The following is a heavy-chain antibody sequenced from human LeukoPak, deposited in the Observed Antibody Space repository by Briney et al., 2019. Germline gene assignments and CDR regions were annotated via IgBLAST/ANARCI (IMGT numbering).Heavy chain of an antibody. CDR2: IRGDNGNT. CDR1: GYSFVLYG. J-gene: IGHJ4*02. Sequence: GASVKVSCKASGYSFVLYGISWVRQAPGQGLEWVGWIRGDNGNTNYAQKLQGRVTMTTDTSTSTAYMELRSLGSDETAVYYCARVDLLTGYYFFDYWGQGTLVTVSS. D-gene: IGHD3-9*01. CDR3: ARVDLLTGYYFFDY. V-gene: IGHV1-18*01.